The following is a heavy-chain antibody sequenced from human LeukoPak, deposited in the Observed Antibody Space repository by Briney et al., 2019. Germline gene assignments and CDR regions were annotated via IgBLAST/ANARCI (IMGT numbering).Heavy chain of an antibody. CDR1: GGSISSYY. Sequence: SSETLSLTCTVSGGSISSYYWSWIRQPPGKGLEWIGYIYYSGSTNYNPSLKSRVTISVDTSKNQFSLRLSSVTAADTAVYYCARVTGYMIEDYFDYWGQGTLVTVSS. J-gene: IGHJ4*02. CDR3: ARVTGYMIEDYFDY. D-gene: IGHD3-22*01. V-gene: IGHV4-59*01. CDR2: IYYSGST.